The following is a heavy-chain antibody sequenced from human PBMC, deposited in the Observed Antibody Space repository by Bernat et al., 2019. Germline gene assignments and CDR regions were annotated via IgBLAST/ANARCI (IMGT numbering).Heavy chain of an antibody. J-gene: IGHJ4*02. Sequence: EVQLVESGGGLVQPGGSLRLSCAASGFTFSSYWMSWVRQAPGKGREWVANIKQDGSEKYYVDSVKGRFTISRDNAKNSLYLQMNSLRAEDTAVYYCAREGVAYYGDAFDYWGQGTLVTVSS. V-gene: IGHV3-7*03. D-gene: IGHD4-17*01. CDR1: GFTFSSYW. CDR2: IKQDGSEK. CDR3: AREGVAYYGDAFDY.